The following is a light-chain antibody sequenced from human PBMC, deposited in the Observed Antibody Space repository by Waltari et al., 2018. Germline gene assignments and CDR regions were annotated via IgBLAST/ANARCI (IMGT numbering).Light chain of an antibody. CDR2: EAS. J-gene: IGKJ1*01. CDR3: QPYNTYSRT. Sequence: DIQMTQSPCTLSASVGDRVTTTCRASQSISDYLAWFQETPGKAPTVRIYEASTVQGGVPSRFSDSGAGTAVTLTNSSLQPDDFATYFCQPYNTYSRTVGQETKVEI. CDR1: QSISDY. V-gene: IGKV1-5*03.